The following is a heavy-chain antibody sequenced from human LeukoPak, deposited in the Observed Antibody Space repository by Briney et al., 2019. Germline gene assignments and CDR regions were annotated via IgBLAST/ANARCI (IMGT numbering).Heavy chain of an antibody. V-gene: IGHV3-21*01. CDR3: ARDGSGSGDY. CDR1: GFTFSIYG. D-gene: IGHD2-15*01. Sequence: PGGSLRLSCAASGFTFSIYGMNWVRQAPGKGLEWVASISSDATNIYYTDSVKGRFTISRDNAKNSLYLQMNSLRVEDTAVYYCARDGSGSGDYWGQGTLVTVFS. J-gene: IGHJ4*02. CDR2: ISSDATNI.